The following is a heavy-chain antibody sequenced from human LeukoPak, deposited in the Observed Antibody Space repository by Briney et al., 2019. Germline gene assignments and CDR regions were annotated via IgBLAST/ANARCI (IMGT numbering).Heavy chain of an antibody. J-gene: IGHJ4*02. CDR2: MNPNSGNT. D-gene: IGHD2-2*01. V-gene: IGHV1-8*03. CDR1: GYTFTSYD. CDR3: ASNHCRSSTSCHPFDY. Sequence: GSVKVSCKASGYTFTSYDINGVRQATGQGLEWMGWMNPNSGNTGYAQKFQGRVTITRNTSISTAYMELSSLRSEDTAVYYCASNHCRSSTSCHPFDYWGQGTLVTVSS.